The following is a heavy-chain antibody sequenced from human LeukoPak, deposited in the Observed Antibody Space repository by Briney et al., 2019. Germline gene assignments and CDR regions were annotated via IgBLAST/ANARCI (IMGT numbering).Heavy chain of an antibody. CDR2: IYYSGST. J-gene: IGHJ4*02. D-gene: IGHD6-6*01. CDR1: GGSISSGSFY. Sequence: PSETLSLTCTVSGGSISSGSFYWSWIRQPPGKGLEWIGYIYYSGSTNYNPSLKSRVTISVDTSKNQFSLKLSSVTAADTAVYYCVRGSSSGPTFDYWGQGTLVTVSS. CDR3: VRGSSSGPTFDY. V-gene: IGHV4-61*01.